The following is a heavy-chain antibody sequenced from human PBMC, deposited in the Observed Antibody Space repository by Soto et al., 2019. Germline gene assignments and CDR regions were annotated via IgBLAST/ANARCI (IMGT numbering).Heavy chain of an antibody. CDR3: ARDLGFEMATLRALDY. CDR2: IIPILGIA. V-gene: IGHV1-69*08. D-gene: IGHD5-12*01. Sequence: QVQLVQSGAEVKKPGSSVKVSCKASGGTFSSYTISWVRQAPGQGLEWMGRIIPILGIANYAQKFQGRVTIAGDNSTSTAYMELSSLRSEDTAVYYCARDLGFEMATLRALDYWGQGTLVTVSS. CDR1: GGTFSSYT. J-gene: IGHJ4*02.